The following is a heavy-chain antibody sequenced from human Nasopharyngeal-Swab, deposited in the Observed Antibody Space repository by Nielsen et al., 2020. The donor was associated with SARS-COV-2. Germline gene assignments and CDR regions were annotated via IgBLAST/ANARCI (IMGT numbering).Heavy chain of an antibody. J-gene: IGHJ4*02. V-gene: IGHV3-11*04. CDR2: IGRTGTDI. CDR1: GFIFSDYY. CDR3: ARTARVVDF. Sequence: ALRLSCAASGFIFSDYYMTWIRQAPGKGLEWLSYIGRTGTDISYADSVKGRFTISRDNAKNTLFLQMHSLTVDDTAVYYCARTARVVDFRGQGTLVTVSS.